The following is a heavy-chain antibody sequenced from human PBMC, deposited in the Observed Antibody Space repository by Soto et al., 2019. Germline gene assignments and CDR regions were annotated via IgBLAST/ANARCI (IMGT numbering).Heavy chain of an antibody. J-gene: IGHJ4*02. V-gene: IGHV3-23*04. CDR2: ISGTGGLT. CDR3: AKRLDY. CDR1: GMSLTSYA. D-gene: IGHD2-21*02. Sequence: EVQLVESGGGLVQPGGSLRLSCTVSGMSLTSYAMSWVRQAPGKGPEWVSAISGTGGLTYYADSVKGRFTISRDISKNTLYLQMNSLRAEDTAVYYCAKRLDYWGQGTLVTVSS.